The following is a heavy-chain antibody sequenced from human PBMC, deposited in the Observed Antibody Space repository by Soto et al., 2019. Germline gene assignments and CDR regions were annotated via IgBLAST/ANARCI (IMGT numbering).Heavy chain of an antibody. CDR1: GFTFSDYY. Sequence: QVQLVESGGGLVKPGGSLRLSCAASGFTFSDYYMSWIRQAPGKGLEWVSYISSSGSTIYYADSVKGRFTISRDNAKNSLYLQMNSLRAEDTAVYYCARVGVVVAATLFSLGQYYFDYWGQGTLVTVSS. J-gene: IGHJ4*02. CDR2: ISSSGSTI. CDR3: ARVGVVVAATLFSLGQYYFDY. V-gene: IGHV3-11*01. D-gene: IGHD2-15*01.